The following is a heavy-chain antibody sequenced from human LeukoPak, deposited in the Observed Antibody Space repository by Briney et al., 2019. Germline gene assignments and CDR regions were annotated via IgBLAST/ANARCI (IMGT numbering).Heavy chain of an antibody. D-gene: IGHD3-10*01. CDR3: AKVIRGGYGMDV. CDR2: ISDSSSLT. V-gene: IGHV3-48*02. J-gene: IGHJ6*02. CDR1: GFTVSSNY. Sequence: PGGSLRLSCAASGFTVSSNYMNWVRQAPGKGLEWVSYISDSSSLTDYADSVKGRFTISRDNAKNSLSLQLNSLRDEDTAVYFCAKVIRGGYGMDVWGQGTTVTVSS.